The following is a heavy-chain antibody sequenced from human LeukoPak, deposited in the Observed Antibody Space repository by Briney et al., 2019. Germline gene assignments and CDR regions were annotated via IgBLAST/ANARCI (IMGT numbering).Heavy chain of an antibody. CDR2: ISGGGTTT. Sequence: PGESLRLSCAASGLTFSTHTMCWVRQAPGKGLEWVSVISGGGTTTYYADFVKGRFTISRDNSKNTLYLQMNSLRGDDTAVYYCASRDPASGGIYYGLGYWGQGTLVTVSS. D-gene: IGHD2-15*01. CDR1: GLTFSTHT. CDR3: ASRDPASGGIYYGLGY. J-gene: IGHJ4*02. V-gene: IGHV3-23*01.